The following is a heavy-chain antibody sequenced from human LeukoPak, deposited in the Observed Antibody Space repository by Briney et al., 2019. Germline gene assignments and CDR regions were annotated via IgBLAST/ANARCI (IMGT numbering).Heavy chain of an antibody. Sequence: GSLRLSCAASRFTFSSYSMIWVRQAPGKGLEWVSSISSSSSSIYYADSVKGRFTISRDNAKNSLYLQMNSLRAEGTAVYYCARASKYYYDSSGYPLDYWGQGTPVTVSS. V-gene: IGHV3-21*01. J-gene: IGHJ4*02. CDR2: ISSSSSSI. D-gene: IGHD3-22*01. CDR1: RFTFSSYS. CDR3: ARASKYYYDSSGYPLDY.